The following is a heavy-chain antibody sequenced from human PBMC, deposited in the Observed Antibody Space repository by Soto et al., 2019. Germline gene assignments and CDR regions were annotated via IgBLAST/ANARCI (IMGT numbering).Heavy chain of an antibody. D-gene: IGHD1-1*01. CDR1: GLPFKDHA. Sequence: EVQILESGGGLVHPGGSLRLSCVVSGLPFKDHAMSWVRQAPGKGLEWVSAITVSGDNALYADSVRGRFTISRDNSKNTLSLHMNNLRDGDSARYFCAIPQRDLFLFGFWGLGTPVTVSS. V-gene: IGHV3-23*01. CDR2: ITVSGDNA. J-gene: IGHJ4*02. CDR3: AIPQRDLFLFGF.